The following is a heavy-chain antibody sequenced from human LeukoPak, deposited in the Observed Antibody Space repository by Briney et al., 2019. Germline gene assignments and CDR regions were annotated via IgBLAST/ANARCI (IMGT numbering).Heavy chain of an antibody. V-gene: IGHV3-23*01. D-gene: IGHD3-10*01. Sequence: PGGSLRLSCAASGFTFNTYAMSWVRQAPGRGLEWVSAISGGGRTTYYADSVKGRFTISRDSSKETLYLQMNGLRAEDTAVYYCAKDRVVVRGVFDYWGQGTLVTVSS. CDR2: ISGGGRTT. CDR1: GFTFNTYA. J-gene: IGHJ4*02. CDR3: AKDRVVVRGVFDY.